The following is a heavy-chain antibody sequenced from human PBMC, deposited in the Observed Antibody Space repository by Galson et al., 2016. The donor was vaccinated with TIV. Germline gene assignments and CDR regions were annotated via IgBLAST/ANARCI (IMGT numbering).Heavy chain of an antibody. CDR2: ISGSGDST. V-gene: IGHV3-23*01. Sequence: SLRLSCAASGFTFTSYAMSWVRQAPGKGLEWVSTISGSGDSTYYADSVKGRFTISRDNSKNTLYLQMNSLRAEDTAVYYCARRPVVVVAATNGYYYYGMD. CDR1: GFTFTSYA. CDR3: ARRPVVVVAATNGYYYYGMD. D-gene: IGHD2-15*01. J-gene: IGHJ6*01.